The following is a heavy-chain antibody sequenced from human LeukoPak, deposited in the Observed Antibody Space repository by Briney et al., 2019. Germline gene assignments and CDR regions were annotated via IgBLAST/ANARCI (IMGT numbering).Heavy chain of an antibody. J-gene: IGHJ4*02. CDR1: GYSFTAYV. V-gene: IGHV1-18*01. Sequence: GASVKFSCKASGYSFTAYVISWVRQAPGQGLEWMGWISTYNPNTNYAQKFQGRVTMTTDTSTSTVYMELRSLRSDDTAVYYCARSPARGYDILTNYNDYWGQGTLVTVSS. D-gene: IGHD3-9*01. CDR2: ISTYNPNT. CDR3: ARSPARGYDILTNYNDY.